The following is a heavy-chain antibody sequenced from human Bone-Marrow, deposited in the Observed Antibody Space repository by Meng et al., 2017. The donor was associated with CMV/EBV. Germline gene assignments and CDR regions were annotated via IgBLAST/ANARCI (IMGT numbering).Heavy chain of an antibody. J-gene: IGHJ4*02. CDR1: GFTFGDYA. CDR2: IRSKAYGGTT. V-gene: IGHV3-49*04. CDR3: SITIFGMVMG. Sequence: GGSLRFSCTASGFTFGDYAMSWVRQAPGKGLEWVGFIRSKAYGGTTEYAASVKGRFTISRDDSKSIAYLQMNSLKTGDTAVYYCSITIFGMVMGWGQGTLVTVSS. D-gene: IGHD3-3*01.